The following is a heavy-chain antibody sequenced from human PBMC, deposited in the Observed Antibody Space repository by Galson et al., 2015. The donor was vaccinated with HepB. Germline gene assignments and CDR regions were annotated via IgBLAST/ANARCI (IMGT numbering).Heavy chain of an antibody. CDR3: ATHRNDILTGYADYYYYYGMDV. Sequence: SVKVSCKVSGYTLTELSMHWVRQAPGKGLEWMGGFDPEDGETIYAQKFQGRVTMTEDTSTDTAYMELSSLRSEDTAVYYCATHRNDILTGYADYYYYYGMDVWGQGTTVTVSS. CDR1: GYTLTELS. D-gene: IGHD3-9*01. J-gene: IGHJ6*02. CDR2: FDPEDGET. V-gene: IGHV1-24*01.